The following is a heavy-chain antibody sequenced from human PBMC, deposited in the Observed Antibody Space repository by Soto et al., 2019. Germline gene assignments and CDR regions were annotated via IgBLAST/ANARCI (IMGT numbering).Heavy chain of an antibody. CDR3: ARGGLRFPYDILTGYWYYYYYGMDV. Sequence: GASVKVSCKASGYTFTGYYTHWVRQAPGQGLEWMGWINPNSGGTNYAQKFQGRVTMTRDTSISTAYMELSRLRSDDTAVYYCARGGLRFPYDILTGYWYYYYYGMDVWGQGTTVTVSS. CDR1: GYTFTGYY. V-gene: IGHV1-2*02. CDR2: INPNSGGT. J-gene: IGHJ6*02. D-gene: IGHD3-9*01.